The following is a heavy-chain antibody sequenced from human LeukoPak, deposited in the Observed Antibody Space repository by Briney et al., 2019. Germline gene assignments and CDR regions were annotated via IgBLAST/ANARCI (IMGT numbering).Heavy chain of an antibody. D-gene: IGHD5-24*01. CDR2: ISGSGGAT. CDR1: GFTSSSYA. V-gene: IGHV3-23*01. CDR3: AKGGWLQFRAFDI. J-gene: IGHJ3*02. Sequence: GGSLRLSCAASGFTSSSYAMRWVGEAPGKGGEWVSSISGSGGATFSADSVKGRFTISRDNSKNTLYLQMNSLRAEDTAVYYCAKGGWLQFRAFDIWGQGTMVTVSS.